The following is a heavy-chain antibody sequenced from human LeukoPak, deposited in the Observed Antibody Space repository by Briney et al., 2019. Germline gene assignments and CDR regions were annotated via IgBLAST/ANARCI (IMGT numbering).Heavy chain of an antibody. CDR2: IYHSGST. J-gene: IGHJ4*02. Sequence: SETLSLTCTVSGYSIISGYYWGWIRQPPGKGLEWIGIIYHSGSTYYNPSLTSRVTLSLDTSKNQIFLKLRSVTAPDTAVYYCARGSRAGVIDYWGQGTLVTVPS. V-gene: IGHV4-38-2*02. CDR3: ARGSRAGVIDY. D-gene: IGHD3-10*01. CDR1: GYSIISGYY.